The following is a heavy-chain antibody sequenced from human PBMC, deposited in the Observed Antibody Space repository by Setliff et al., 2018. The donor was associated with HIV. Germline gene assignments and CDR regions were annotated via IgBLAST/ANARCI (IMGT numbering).Heavy chain of an antibody. CDR3: ARGPTTVTNYYYYMDV. V-gene: IGHV3-48*01. D-gene: IGHD4-17*01. CDR2: ISGSSGII. J-gene: IGHJ6*03. CDR1: GFTFSNYG. Sequence: GGSLRLSCAASGFTFSNYGMNWVRQAPGKGLEWVAYISGSSGIIYYADSVKGRFTISRDNDRNSLYLQMNGLRAEDTAVYYCARGPTTVTNYYYYMDVWGKGTTVTVSS.